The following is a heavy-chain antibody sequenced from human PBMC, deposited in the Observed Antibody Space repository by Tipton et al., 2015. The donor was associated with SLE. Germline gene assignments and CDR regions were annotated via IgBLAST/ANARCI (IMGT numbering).Heavy chain of an antibody. Sequence: TLSLTCTVSGGSISGHYWSWIRQPPGKALEWIGYIYYSGDTNYNPPLKSRVTFSVDTSKNQFSLNLNSVTAADTAVYYCARGANWGSRDFQYWGQGTLVTVSS. J-gene: IGHJ4*02. D-gene: IGHD7-27*01. CDR3: ARGANWGSRDFQY. V-gene: IGHV4-59*11. CDR1: GGSISGHY. CDR2: IYYSGDT.